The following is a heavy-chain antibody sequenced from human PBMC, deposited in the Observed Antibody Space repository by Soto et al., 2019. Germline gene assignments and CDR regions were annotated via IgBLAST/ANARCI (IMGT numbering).Heavy chain of an antibody. D-gene: IGHD5-18*01. V-gene: IGHV1-2*02. J-gene: IGHJ3*02. CDR1: GYTFTDYY. CDR3: TRENIENSDGLYDAFDI. CDR2: MNANSGGA. Sequence: ASVKVFCKTSGYTFTDYYTHWVRQAPGQGLEWMGWMNANSGGAYFAQKFQGRVTLTRDTSIGTAYIEVNSLTSDDTAVYFCTRENIENSDGLYDAFDIWGQGTTVTVSS.